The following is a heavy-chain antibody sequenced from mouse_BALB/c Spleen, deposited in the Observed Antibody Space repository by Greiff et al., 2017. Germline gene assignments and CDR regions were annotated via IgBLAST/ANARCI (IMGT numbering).Heavy chain of an antibody. V-gene: IGHV1-14*01. D-gene: IGHD2-1*01. CDR1: GYTFTSYV. J-gene: IGHJ2*01. CDR2: INPYNDGT. Sequence: VHVKQSGPELVKPGASVKMSCKASGYTFTSYVMHWVKQKPGQGLEWIGYINPYNDGTKYNEKFKGKATLTSDKSSSTAYMELSSLTSEDSAVYYCARWDYGNSFDYWGQGTTLTVSS. CDR3: ARWDYGNSFDY.